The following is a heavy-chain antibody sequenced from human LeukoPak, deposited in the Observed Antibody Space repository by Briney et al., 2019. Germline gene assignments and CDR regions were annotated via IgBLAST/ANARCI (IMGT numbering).Heavy chain of an antibody. CDR3: ARGIVVVVAANDLIDY. Sequence: GGSLRLSCAASGFTFSSYAMHWVRQAPGKGLEWVAVISYDGSNKYYADSVKGRFTISRDNSKNTLYLQMNSLRAEDTVVYYCARGIVVVVAANDLIDYWGQGTLVTVSS. J-gene: IGHJ4*02. D-gene: IGHD2-15*01. CDR1: GFTFSSYA. CDR2: ISYDGSNK. V-gene: IGHV3-30*04.